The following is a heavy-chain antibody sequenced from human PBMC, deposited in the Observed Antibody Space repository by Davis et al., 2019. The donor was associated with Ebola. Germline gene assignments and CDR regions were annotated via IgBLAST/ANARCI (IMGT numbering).Heavy chain of an antibody. Sequence: DGSNKYYADSVKGRFTISRDNSKNTLYLQMNSLRAEDTAVYYCAKYRVVPAANFDYWGQGTLVTVSS. CDR2: DGSNK. V-gene: IGHV3-33*06. CDR3: AKYRVVPAANFDY. J-gene: IGHJ4*02. D-gene: IGHD2-2*01.